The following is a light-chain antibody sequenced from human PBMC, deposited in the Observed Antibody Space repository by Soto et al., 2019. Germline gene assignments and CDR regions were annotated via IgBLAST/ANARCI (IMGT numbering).Light chain of an antibody. J-gene: IGLJ1*01. CDR2: GNS. V-gene: IGLV1-40*01. CDR3: QSYDSSLSGDV. CDR1: SSNIGAGYD. Sequence: QPVLTQPPSVSGAPGQRVTISCTGSSSNIGAGYDVHWYKKLPGTAPKLLIYGNSNRPSGVPDRFSGSKSGTSASLAITGLQAEDEADYYCQSYDSSLSGDVFGTGTKLTVL.